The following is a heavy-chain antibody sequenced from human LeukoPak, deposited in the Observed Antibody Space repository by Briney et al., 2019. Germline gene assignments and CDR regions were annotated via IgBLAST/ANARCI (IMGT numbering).Heavy chain of an antibody. Sequence: SETLSLTCAVYGVSFSDYYWTWIRQTPGKGLEWIGEVFHSGTPNYNPSLKTRVSISVDTSKNHFSLKLNSVTPADTAVYYCARDKGYDYGREYAFDIWGQGTMVTVSS. CDR1: GVSFSDYY. V-gene: IGHV4-34*12. CDR2: VFHSGTP. CDR3: ARDKGYDYGREYAFDI. D-gene: IGHD5-18*01. J-gene: IGHJ3*02.